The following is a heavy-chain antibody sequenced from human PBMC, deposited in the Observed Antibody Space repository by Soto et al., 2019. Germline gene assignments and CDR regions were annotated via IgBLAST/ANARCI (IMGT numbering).Heavy chain of an antibody. D-gene: IGHD1-26*01. Sequence: QVQLLQSGAEVKKPGASVQVSCKASGYVFTSSFVHWVRQAPGQGLEWMGMVNPSVGSTAYAHKFQCRIAVTREMSTATVYMDLGSLISADTAIHYCAREVNSFIMPDDTEDYSGVDVWGQGTTVIVSS. CDR1: GYVFTSSF. J-gene: IGHJ6*02. CDR3: AREVNSFIMPDDTEDYSGVDV. CDR2: VNPSVGST. V-gene: IGHV1-46*01.